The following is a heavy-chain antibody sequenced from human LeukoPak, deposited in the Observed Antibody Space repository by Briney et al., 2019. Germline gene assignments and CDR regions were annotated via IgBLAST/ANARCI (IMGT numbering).Heavy chain of an antibody. D-gene: IGHD3-22*01. CDR2: IYYSGST. Sequence: SETLSLTCTVSGGSISSSSYYWGWIRQPPGKGLEWIGSIYYSGSTYYNPSLKSRVTISVDTSKNQFSLKLNSVTAADTAVYYCASGPYYYDTNWGQGTLVTVSS. CDR1: GGSISSSSYY. V-gene: IGHV4-39*07. CDR3: ASGPYYYDTN. J-gene: IGHJ4*02.